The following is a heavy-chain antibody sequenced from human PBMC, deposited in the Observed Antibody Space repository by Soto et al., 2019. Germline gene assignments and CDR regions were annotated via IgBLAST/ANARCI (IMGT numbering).Heavy chain of an antibody. CDR1: GYTFTSYA. D-gene: IGHD2-15*01. Sequence: ASVKVSCKASGYTFTSYAMHWVRQAPGQRLEWMGWINAGNGNTKYSQKFQGRVTITRDTSASTAYMELSSLRSEDTAVYYCARSLRCSGGSCYSGYYYYMDVWGKGTTVTVSS. CDR2: INAGNGNT. CDR3: ARSLRCSGGSCYSGYYYYMDV. V-gene: IGHV1-3*01. J-gene: IGHJ6*03.